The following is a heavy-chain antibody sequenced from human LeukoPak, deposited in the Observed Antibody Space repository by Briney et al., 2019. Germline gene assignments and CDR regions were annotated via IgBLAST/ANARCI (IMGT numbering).Heavy chain of an antibody. Sequence: GGSLRLSCAASGFTFSSHEMNWVRQAPGKGLEWVSYISGSGATIYYTDSVKGRFTISRDNAKNSLYLQMTSLRAEDTAVYYCVRDPGITGTSFWGQGTLVIVSS. CDR1: GFTFSSHE. CDR2: ISGSGATI. CDR3: VRDPGITGTSF. D-gene: IGHD1-20*01. J-gene: IGHJ4*02. V-gene: IGHV3-48*03.